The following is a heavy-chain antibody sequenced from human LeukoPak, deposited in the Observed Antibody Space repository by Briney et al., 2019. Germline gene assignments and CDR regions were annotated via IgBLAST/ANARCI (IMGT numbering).Heavy chain of an antibody. Sequence: QPGGSLRLSCAASGFTFSSYAMSWVRQAPGKGLKWVSAISGSGGSTYYADSVKGRFTISRDNSKNTLYLQMNSLRAEDTAVYYCAKDQEGSGSSAFDYWGQGTLVTVSS. CDR2: ISGSGGST. V-gene: IGHV3-23*01. J-gene: IGHJ4*02. CDR3: AKDQEGSGSSAFDY. D-gene: IGHD3-10*01. CDR1: GFTFSSYA.